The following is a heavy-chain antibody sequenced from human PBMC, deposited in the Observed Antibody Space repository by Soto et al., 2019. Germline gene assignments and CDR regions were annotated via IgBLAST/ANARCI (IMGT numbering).Heavy chain of an antibody. V-gene: IGHV3-15*07. CDR1: GFTVSNAL. D-gene: IGHD2-2*02. CDR2: IKSKTDGGTT. Sequence: GGSLRLCCAASGFTVSNALVNWVRQAPGKGLEWVGRIKSKTDGGTTDYAAPVKGRFTISRDDPKNTLYLQMNSLKTEDTAVYYCTTERGYCSSTSCYTSDYWGEGTLVTVSS. J-gene: IGHJ4*02. CDR3: TTERGYCSSTSCYTSDY.